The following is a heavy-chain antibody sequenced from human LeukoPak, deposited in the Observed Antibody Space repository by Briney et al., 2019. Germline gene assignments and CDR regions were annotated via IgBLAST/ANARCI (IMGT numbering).Heavy chain of an antibody. Sequence: ASVKVSCKASGYTFTSYGISWVRQAPGQGLEWMGWISAYNGNTNYAQKLQGRVTMTTDTSTSTAYMELRSLRSDDTAVYYRARVGYYGSGSYYILDYWGQGTLVTVSS. CDR1: GYTFTSYG. V-gene: IGHV1-18*01. CDR3: ARVGYYGSGSYYILDY. J-gene: IGHJ4*02. D-gene: IGHD3-10*01. CDR2: ISAYNGNT.